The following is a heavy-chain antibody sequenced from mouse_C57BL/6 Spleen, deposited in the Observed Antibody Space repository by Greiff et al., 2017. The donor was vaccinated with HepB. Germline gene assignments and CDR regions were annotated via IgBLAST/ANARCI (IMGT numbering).Heavy chain of an antibody. V-gene: IGHV1-39*01. CDR2: INPNYGTT. CDR3: ARCDYFGSSQYYYAMDY. J-gene: IGHJ4*01. D-gene: IGHD1-1*01. Sequence: EVQLQQSGPELVKPGASVKISCKASGYSFTDYNMNWVKQSNGKSLEWIGVINPNYGTTSYNQKFKGKATLTVDQSSSTACMQLNSLTSEAHAVYYCARCDYFGSSQYYYAMDYWGQVTSVTVSS. CDR1: GYSFTDYN.